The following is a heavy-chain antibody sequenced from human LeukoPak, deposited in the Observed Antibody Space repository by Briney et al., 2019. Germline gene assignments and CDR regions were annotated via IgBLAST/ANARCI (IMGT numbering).Heavy chain of an antibody. CDR3: ARDKGADAFDI. CDR1: GGXISSXX. CDR2: IYYSGST. V-gene: IGHV4-59*01. Sequence: VSGGXISSXXXSWVXXPXXXXXEWIGYIYYSGSTNYNPSLKSRVTISVDTSKNQFSLKLSSVTAADTAVYYCARDKGADAFDIWGQGTMVTVSS. D-gene: IGHD3-16*01. J-gene: IGHJ3*02.